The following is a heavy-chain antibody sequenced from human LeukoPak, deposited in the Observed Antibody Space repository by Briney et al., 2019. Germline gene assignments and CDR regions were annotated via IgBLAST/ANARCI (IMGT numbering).Heavy chain of an antibody. CDR3: ARPSLAHVDR. V-gene: IGHV5-51*01. J-gene: IGHJ5*02. D-gene: IGHD1-1*01. CDR2: NYPAYSDN. CDR1: GYHFTSYW. Sequence: GEPLKIAPQGSGYHFTSYWIGWGRPMPGKGLEWVGLNYPAYSDNRYSPSFQDKLPISADKYDNTAYLQWSSLKASDTAMYYCARPSLAHVDRWGQATLVTVCS.